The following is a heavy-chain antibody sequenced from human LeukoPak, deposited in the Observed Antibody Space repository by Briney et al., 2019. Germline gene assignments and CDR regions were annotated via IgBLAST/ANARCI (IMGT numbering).Heavy chain of an antibody. Sequence: SETLSLTCAVSGYSISSGYYWGWIRQPPGKGLEWIGSIFHSGSTYYNPSLKSRVTISVNTSKNQFSLKLSSVSAADTAVYYCAKSNGYGLIDIWGQGTMVTVSS. CDR2: IFHSGST. CDR1: GYSISSGYY. J-gene: IGHJ3*02. V-gene: IGHV4-38-2*01. CDR3: AKSNGYGLIDI. D-gene: IGHD3-22*01.